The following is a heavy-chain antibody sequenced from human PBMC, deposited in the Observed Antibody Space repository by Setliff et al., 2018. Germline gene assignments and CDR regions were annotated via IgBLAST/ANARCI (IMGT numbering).Heavy chain of an antibody. D-gene: IGHD6-19*01. V-gene: IGHV1-2*02. Sequence: ASVKVSCKASGYTFTDYCMHWVRQAPGQGLEWMGWINPNSGGTNYAQNFQGRVTMTRDTSISTAYMELSRLRSDDTAVYYCARDPKDSGGWEHDAFDIWGQGTMVTVSS. J-gene: IGHJ3*02. CDR2: INPNSGGT. CDR1: GYTFTDYC. CDR3: ARDPKDSGGWEHDAFDI.